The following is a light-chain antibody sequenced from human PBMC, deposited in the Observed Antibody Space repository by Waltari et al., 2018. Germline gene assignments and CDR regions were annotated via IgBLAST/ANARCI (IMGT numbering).Light chain of an antibody. CDR2: RSD. J-gene: IGLJ3*02. V-gene: IGLV1-44*01. Sequence: QSVLTQPPSVSGTPGQRVTISCSGSASNIGNNLVNWYQQFPGKAPKLPIYRSDPRPPGAPDRFSGSKSGTSASLAISGLQSEDEADYYCAAWDDSLNGRWVFGGGTKVTVL. CDR3: AAWDDSLNGRWV. CDR1: ASNIGNNL.